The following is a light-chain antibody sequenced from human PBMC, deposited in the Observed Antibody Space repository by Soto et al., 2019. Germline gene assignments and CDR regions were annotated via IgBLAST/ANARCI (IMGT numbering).Light chain of an antibody. CDR2: DVS. Sequence: QSALTQPASASGSPGQSITISCTGTSSDVGGYNYVSWYQQHPGKAPKFMIYDVSNRPSGVSNRFSGSKSGNTASLTISGLQAEVEADYYCSSYTTSNTRQIVFGTGTKVTVL. J-gene: IGLJ1*01. V-gene: IGLV2-14*01. CDR3: SSYTTSNTRQIV. CDR1: SSDVGGYNY.